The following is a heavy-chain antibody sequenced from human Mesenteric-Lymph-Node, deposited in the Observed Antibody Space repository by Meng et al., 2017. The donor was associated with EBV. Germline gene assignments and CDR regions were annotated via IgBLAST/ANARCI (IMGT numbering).Heavy chain of an antibody. V-gene: IGHV4-61*01. D-gene: IGHD2/OR15-2a*01. Sequence: QVHLQGSGPGLLKPSEPLSLTCTVSCDSVSSTLCYWSWIRQPPGRGLEWIGYIFNSGSTNYNPSLRSRATISVDTSRNQFSLTLNSVTAADTAVYYCARVSGPYYSPWFDPWGQGSLVTVSS. CDR2: IFNSGST. J-gene: IGHJ5*02. CDR3: ARVSGPYYSPWFDP. CDR1: CDSVSSTLCY.